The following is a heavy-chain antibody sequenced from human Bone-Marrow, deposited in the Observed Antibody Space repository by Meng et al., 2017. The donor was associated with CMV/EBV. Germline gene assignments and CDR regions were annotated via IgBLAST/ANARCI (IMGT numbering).Heavy chain of an antibody. CDR3: ARNLKAVALDY. CDR1: GFTFSSYE. Sequence: ETLSLTCAASGFTFSSYEMNWVRQAPGKGLEWVANIKQDGSEKYYVDSVKGRFTISRDNAKNSLYLQMNSLRAEDTAVYYCARNLKAVALDYWGQGTLVTVSS. V-gene: IGHV3-7*01. D-gene: IGHD6-19*01. CDR2: IKQDGSEK. J-gene: IGHJ4*02.